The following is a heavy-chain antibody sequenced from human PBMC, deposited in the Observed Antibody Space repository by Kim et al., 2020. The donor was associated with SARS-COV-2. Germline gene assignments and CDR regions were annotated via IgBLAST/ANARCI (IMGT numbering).Heavy chain of an antibody. V-gene: IGHV3-23*01. D-gene: IGHD6-13*01. CDR2: ISGSGGST. J-gene: IGHJ6*02. CDR1: GFTFSSYA. CDR3: AKDLMRQQLVRWGYYYYYGMDV. Sequence: GGSLRLSCAASGFTFSSYAMSWVRQAPGKGLEWVSAISGSGGSTYYADSVKGRFTISRDNSKNTLYLQMNGLRAEDTAVYYCAKDLMRQQLVRWGYYYYYGMDVWGQGTTVTVSS.